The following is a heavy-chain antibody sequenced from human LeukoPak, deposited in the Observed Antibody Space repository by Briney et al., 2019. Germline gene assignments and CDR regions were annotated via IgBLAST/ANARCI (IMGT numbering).Heavy chain of an antibody. CDR1: GFTFSSYS. D-gene: IGHD2-2*02. J-gene: IGHJ4*02. CDR3: ARDRRDWAYCSSTGCYIQQLVHFPLDH. CDR2: ISSSSSYI. Sequence: PGGSLRFSCAASGFTFSSYSMNWVRQAPGKGLEWVSSISSSSSYIYYADSVKGRFTISRDNAKNSLYLQMNSLRAEDTAVYYCARDRRDWAYCSSTGCYIQQLVHFPLDHWGQGTLVTVSS. V-gene: IGHV3-21*01.